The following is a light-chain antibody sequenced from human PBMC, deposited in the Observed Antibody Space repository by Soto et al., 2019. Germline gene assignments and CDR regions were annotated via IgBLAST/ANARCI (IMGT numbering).Light chain of an antibody. CDR2: DVN. V-gene: IGLV2-8*01. Sequence: QSVLTQPPSASGSPGRSVAISCTGTASDIGGYTFVSWYQQHPGKAPKLLIYDVNKRPSGVPDRFSGSKSGNTASLTVSGLQAEDEADYYCSAHGGTNPYVFGTGTKVTV. CDR3: SAHGGTNPYV. J-gene: IGLJ1*01. CDR1: ASDIGGYTF.